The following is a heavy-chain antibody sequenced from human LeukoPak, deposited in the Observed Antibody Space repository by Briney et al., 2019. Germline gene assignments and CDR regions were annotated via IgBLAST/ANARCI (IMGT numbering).Heavy chain of an antibody. D-gene: IGHD6-19*01. Sequence: ASVKASCKVSGYTLTELSMHWVRQAPGKGLEWMGGFDPEDGETIYAQKFQGRVTMTEDTSTDTAYMELSSLRSEDTAVYYCATACYSSGCQGDAFDIWGQGTMVTVSS. CDR2: FDPEDGET. V-gene: IGHV1-24*01. J-gene: IGHJ3*02. CDR1: GYTLTELS. CDR3: ATACYSSGCQGDAFDI.